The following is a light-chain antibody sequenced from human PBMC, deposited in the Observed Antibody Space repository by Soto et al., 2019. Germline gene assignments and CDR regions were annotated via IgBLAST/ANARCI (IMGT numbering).Light chain of an antibody. CDR2: SDS. J-gene: IGLJ2*01. V-gene: IGLV3-21*04. Sequence: SYELTQPPSVSVAPGKTASIPCEGNNIGSTTVHWYQQKPGQAPVLVISSDSDRPSGIPERFSGSNSGSTATLTISRVEAGDEADYYCQVWDTSSDSVVFGGGTKLTVL. CDR3: QVWDTSSDSVV. CDR1: NIGSTT.